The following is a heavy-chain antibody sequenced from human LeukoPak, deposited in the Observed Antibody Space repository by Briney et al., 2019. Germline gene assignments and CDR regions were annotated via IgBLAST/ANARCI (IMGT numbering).Heavy chain of an antibody. J-gene: IGHJ4*02. CDR1: GFTFNNYW. CDR3: ARDYLGD. CDR2: IKQGGSEK. Sequence: GGSLRLSCEASGFTFNNYWMSWVRQAPGRGLEWVANIKQGGSEKYYVDSVKGRFTISRDNAKNSLYLQMSSLRAEDTAVYYCARDYLGDWGQGTLVTVSS. V-gene: IGHV3-7*01. D-gene: IGHD3-16*02.